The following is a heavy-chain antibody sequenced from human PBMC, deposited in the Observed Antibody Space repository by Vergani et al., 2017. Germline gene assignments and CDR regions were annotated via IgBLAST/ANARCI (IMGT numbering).Heavy chain of an antibody. J-gene: IGHJ6*02. CDR1: GGSISSGGYY. V-gene: IGHV4-31*03. D-gene: IGHD2-2*01. CDR2: IYYSGST. CDR3: ARDRRTAAILGMDV. Sequence: QVQLQESGPGLVKPSQTLSLTCTVSGGSISSGGYYWSWIRQHPGKGLEWIGYIYYSGSTYYNPSLESRVTISVDTSKNQFSLKLSSVTAADTDVYYCARDRRTAAILGMDVWGQGTTVTVSS.